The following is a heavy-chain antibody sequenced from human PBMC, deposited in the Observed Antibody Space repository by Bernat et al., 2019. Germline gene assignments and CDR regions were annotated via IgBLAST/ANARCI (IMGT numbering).Heavy chain of an antibody. CDR2: IYYSGST. Sequence: QVQLQESGPGLVKPSETLSLTRTVSGGSISSYYWSWIRQPPGKGLEWIGYIYYSGSTNYNPSLKSRVTISVDTSKNQFSLKLSSVTAADTAVYYCALRRDGYNSHAFDIWGQGTMVTVSS. J-gene: IGHJ3*02. D-gene: IGHD5-24*01. V-gene: IGHV4-59*08. CDR1: GGSISSYY. CDR3: ALRRDGYNSHAFDI.